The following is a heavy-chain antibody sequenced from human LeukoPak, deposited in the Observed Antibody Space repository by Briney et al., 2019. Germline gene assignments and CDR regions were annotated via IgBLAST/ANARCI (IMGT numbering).Heavy chain of an antibody. V-gene: IGHV4-59*08. CDR3: ARHFWQNYDAFDI. CDR2: IYYSGGA. Sequence: PSETLSLTCTVSGGSISSYYWSWIRQPPGKGLEWIGYIYYSGGANYNPSLKSRVSISVDTSKNQFSLKLSSVTAADTAVYYCARHFWQNYDAFDIWGRGTMVTVSS. J-gene: IGHJ3*02. D-gene: IGHD3-3*01. CDR1: GGSISSYY.